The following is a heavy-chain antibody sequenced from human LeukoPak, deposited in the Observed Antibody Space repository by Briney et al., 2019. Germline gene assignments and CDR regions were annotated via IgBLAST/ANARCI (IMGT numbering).Heavy chain of an antibody. D-gene: IGHD5-18*01. CDR1: GGSFKNYG. J-gene: IGHJ3*02. Sequence: ASVKVSCKASGGSFKNYGITWVRQAPGQGLDWMGDIIPLFGTANYAQKFQGRVTITTDESATTASMEVSSLRSEDTAVYYCARGNTAMVNDAFDIWGQGTMVTVSS. V-gene: IGHV1-69*05. CDR3: ARGNTAMVNDAFDI. CDR2: IIPLFGTA.